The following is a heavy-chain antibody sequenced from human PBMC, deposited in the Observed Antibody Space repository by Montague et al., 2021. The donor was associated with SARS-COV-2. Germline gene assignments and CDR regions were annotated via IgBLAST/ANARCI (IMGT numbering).Heavy chain of an antibody. CDR2: VYHTGST. V-gene: IGHV4-61*01. CDR3: VREKYYFDDSGSK. Sequence: SETLSLTCSVSGVSISSGSYYWSWVRQPPGKGLEWIGYVYHTGSTNYNPSLKSRVTLSIDTSKNQFSLNLTSVTAADTAVYYCVREKYYFDDSGSKWGQGTLVIAVSS. CDR1: GVSISSGSYY. D-gene: IGHD3-22*01. J-gene: IGHJ4*02.